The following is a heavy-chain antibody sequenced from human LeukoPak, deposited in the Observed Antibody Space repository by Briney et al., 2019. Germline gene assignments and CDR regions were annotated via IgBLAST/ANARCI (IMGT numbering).Heavy chain of an antibody. D-gene: IGHD3-22*01. CDR1: GYTFTRYY. CDR3: AGDCEPTYYYDSSGYPVEYFQH. CDR2: INPNSGGT. V-gene: IGHV1-2*02. Sequence: ASVKVSCKASGYTFTRYYMHWVRQAPGQGLEWMGWINPNSGGTNYAQKFQGRVTMTRDTSISTAYMELSRLRSDDTAVYYCAGDCEPTYYYDSSGYPVEYFQHWGQGTLVTVSS. J-gene: IGHJ1*01.